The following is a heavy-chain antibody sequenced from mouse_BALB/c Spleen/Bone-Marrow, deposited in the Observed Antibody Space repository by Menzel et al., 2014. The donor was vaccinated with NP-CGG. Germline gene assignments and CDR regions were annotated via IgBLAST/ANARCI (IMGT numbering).Heavy chain of an antibody. CDR1: GFTFSNYG. CDR3: VRGNYGNYVGYFD. CDR2: INSDGGST. D-gene: IGHD2-1*01. J-gene: IGHJ2*01. Sequence: VQLKESGGGLVQPGGSLKLSCAASGFTFSNYGMSWVRQTPDKRLELVATINSDGGSTYYPDSVKGRFTIYRDTAKNTLYLQMSSLKSEETAMYYCVRGNYGNYVGYFDWGQGTTLTVSS. V-gene: IGHV5-6-3*01.